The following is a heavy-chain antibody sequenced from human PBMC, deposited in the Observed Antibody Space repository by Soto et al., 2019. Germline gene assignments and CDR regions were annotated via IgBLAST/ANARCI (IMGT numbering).Heavy chain of an antibody. CDR3: ARADGTTFDY. CDR1: DGSVSSGNCY. CDR2: IYYSGST. Sequence: VQLQESGPGLVKPSETLSLTCTVSDGSVSSGNCYWSWIRKPPGKGLEWIGYIYYSGSTNYNPSLKSRVTISVDTSKNQFSLKLSSVTAADTAVYYCARADGTTFDYWGQGTLVTVSS. D-gene: IGHD1-1*01. J-gene: IGHJ4*02. V-gene: IGHV4-61*01.